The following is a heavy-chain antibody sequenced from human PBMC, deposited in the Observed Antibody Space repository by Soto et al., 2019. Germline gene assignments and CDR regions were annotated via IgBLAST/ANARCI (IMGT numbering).Heavy chain of an antibody. J-gene: IGHJ4*02. V-gene: IGHV3-23*01. CDR1: GFTFSSYA. Sequence: PGGSLRLSCAASGFTFSSYAMSWVRQAPGKGLEWVSAISGSGGSTYYADSVKGRFTISRDNSKNTLYLQMNSLRAEDTAVYYGANTIGYAPDFDNCGKETLVSIAS. CDR3: ANTIGYAPDFDN. D-gene: IGHD5-12*01. CDR2: ISGSGGST.